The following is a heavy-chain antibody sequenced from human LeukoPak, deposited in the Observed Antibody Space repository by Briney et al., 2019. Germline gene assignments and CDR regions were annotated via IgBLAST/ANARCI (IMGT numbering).Heavy chain of an antibody. J-gene: IGHJ6*02. CDR1: GGSMSPYH. D-gene: IGHD2-21*01. V-gene: IGHV4-59*12. CDR3: ARERMWSYYYGMDV. Sequence: PSETLSLTCTVSGGSMSPYHWGWIRQPPGKGLEWTGYIYYSGSTYYNPSLKSRVTISVDTSKNQFSLKLSSVTAADTAVYYCARERMWSYYYGMDVWGQGTTVTVSS. CDR2: IYYSGST.